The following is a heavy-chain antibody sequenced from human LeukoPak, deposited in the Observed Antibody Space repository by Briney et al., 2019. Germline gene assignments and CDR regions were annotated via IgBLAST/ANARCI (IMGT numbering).Heavy chain of an antibody. V-gene: IGHV3-53*01. Sequence: GGSLRLSCAASGFAVSSNYMSWVRQAPGKGLEWVSIIYSGGYTYYADSVKGRFTISRDNSKNTLYLQMNSPRAEDTAVYYCARDPLGATPSGDSFEIWGQGTVVTASS. CDR1: GFAVSSNY. D-gene: IGHD1-26*01. CDR3: ARDPLGATPSGDSFEI. CDR2: IYSGGYT. J-gene: IGHJ3*02.